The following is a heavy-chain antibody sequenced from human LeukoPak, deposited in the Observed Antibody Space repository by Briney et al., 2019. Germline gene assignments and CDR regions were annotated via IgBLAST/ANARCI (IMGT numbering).Heavy chain of an antibody. CDR2: IYPADSDI. CDR1: GYSINNYW. Sequence: GESLKISCKGSGYSINNYWIGWVRQMPGKGLEWMGIIYPADSDIRYSPSFQGQVTNSADKSISTAYLQWSSLKASDTAMYYCARQEYCSGGSCYTWFDPWGQGTLVTVSS. V-gene: IGHV5-51*01. CDR3: ARQEYCSGGSCYTWFDP. D-gene: IGHD2-15*01. J-gene: IGHJ5*02.